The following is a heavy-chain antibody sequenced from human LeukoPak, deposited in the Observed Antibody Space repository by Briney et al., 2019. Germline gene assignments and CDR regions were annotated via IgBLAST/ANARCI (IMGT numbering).Heavy chain of an antibody. D-gene: IGHD1-26*01. Sequence: PSETLSLTCTVSGGSISSGSYYWSWIRQPAGKGLEWIGRIYTSGSTNYNPSLKSRVTISVDTSKNQFSLKLSSVTAADTAVYYCARRWELLWYFDLWGRGALVAVSS. CDR1: GGSISSGSYY. CDR2: IYTSGST. V-gene: IGHV4-61*02. CDR3: ARRWELLWYFDL. J-gene: IGHJ2*01.